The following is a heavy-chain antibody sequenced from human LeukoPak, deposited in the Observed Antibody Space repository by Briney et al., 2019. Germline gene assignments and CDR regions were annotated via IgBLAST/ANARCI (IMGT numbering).Heavy chain of an antibody. Sequence: GASVKVSCKASGYTFTSYGISWVRQAPGHGLEWMGWISAYNGHTNYAQKLQGRVTMTTDTSTSTAYMEPRSLRSDDTAVYYCARDLDTAEGFDYWGQGTLVTVSS. CDR1: GYTFTSYG. J-gene: IGHJ4*02. D-gene: IGHD5-18*01. CDR3: ARDLDTAEGFDY. V-gene: IGHV1-18*01. CDR2: ISAYNGHT.